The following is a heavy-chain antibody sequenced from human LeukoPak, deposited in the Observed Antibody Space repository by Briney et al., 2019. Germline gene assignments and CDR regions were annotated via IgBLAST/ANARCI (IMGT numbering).Heavy chain of an antibody. J-gene: IGHJ3*02. CDR2: INHSGST. V-gene: IGHV4-34*01. CDR3: ARGEDYYDSGGYFGDAFDI. D-gene: IGHD3-22*01. Sequence: SETLSLTCAVYGGSFSGYYWSWIRQPPGKGLEWIGEINHSGSTNYNPSLKSRVTISIDTSKNQFSLKLSSVTAADTAVYYCARGEDYYDSGGYFGDAFDIWGQGTMVTVSS. CDR1: GGSFSGYY.